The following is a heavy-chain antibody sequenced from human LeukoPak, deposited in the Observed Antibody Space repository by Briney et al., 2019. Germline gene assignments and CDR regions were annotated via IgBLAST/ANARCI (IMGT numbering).Heavy chain of an antibody. D-gene: IGHD3-22*01. CDR3: RVGGPNDSSGRGRDEEAFDI. CDR2: ISAYNGNT. CDR1: GYTFTSYG. V-gene: IGHV1-18*01. Sequence: ASVKVSCKASGYTFTSYGISWVRQAPGQGLEWMGWISAYNGNTNYAQKLQGRVTMTTDTSTSTAYMELRSLRSDDTAVYYCRVGGPNDSSGRGRDEEAFDIWGQGTMVTVSS. J-gene: IGHJ3*02.